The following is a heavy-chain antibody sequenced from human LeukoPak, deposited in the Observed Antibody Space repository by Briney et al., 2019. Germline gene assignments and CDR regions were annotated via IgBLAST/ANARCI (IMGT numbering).Heavy chain of an antibody. J-gene: IGHJ4*02. CDR2: ISSSGSTI. Sequence: GGSLRLSCAASGFTFSSYELNWVRQAPGMGLEWVSYISSSGSTISYADSVKGRFTISRDNAKNSLYLQMNSLRVEDTAVYYCTRDPRNLDYWGQGTLVTVSS. CDR3: TRDPRNLDY. V-gene: IGHV3-48*03. D-gene: IGHD1-14*01. CDR1: GFTFSSYE.